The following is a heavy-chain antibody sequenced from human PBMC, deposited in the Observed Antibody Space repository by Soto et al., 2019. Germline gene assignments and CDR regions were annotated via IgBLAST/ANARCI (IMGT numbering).Heavy chain of an antibody. CDR2: INPTSGGT. D-gene: IGHD4-17*01. CDR1: GYTFTSSY. V-gene: IGHV1-46*01. CDR3: ARDGSTVTSIESYYYYGMDV. J-gene: IGHJ6*02. Sequence: GASVKVSCKASGYTFTSSYIHWVRQAPGQGPEWMGIINPTSGGTSYAQKFQGRVTITADESTSTAYMELSSLRSEDTAVYYCARDGSTVTSIESYYYYGMDVWGQGTTVTVSS.